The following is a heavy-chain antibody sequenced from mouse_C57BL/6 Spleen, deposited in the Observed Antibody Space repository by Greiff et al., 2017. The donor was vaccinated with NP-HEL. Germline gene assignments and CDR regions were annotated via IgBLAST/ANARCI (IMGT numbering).Heavy chain of an antibody. V-gene: IGHV5-4*01. CDR1: GFTFSSYA. CDR2: ISDGGSYT. J-gene: IGHJ4*01. Sequence: EVKVVESGGGLVKPGGSLKLSCAASGFTFSSYAMSWVRQTPEKRLEWVATISDGGSYTYYPDNVKGRFTISRDNAKNNLYLQMSHLKSEDTAMYYCARDLYDYYYAMDYWGQGTSVTVSS. CDR3: ARDLYDYYYAMDY. D-gene: IGHD2-3*01.